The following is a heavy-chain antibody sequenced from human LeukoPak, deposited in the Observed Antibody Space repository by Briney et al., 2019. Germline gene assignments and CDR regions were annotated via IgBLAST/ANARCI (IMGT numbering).Heavy chain of an antibody. V-gene: IGHV3-7*01. J-gene: IGHJ6*03. D-gene: IGHD2-8*01. CDR2: IKQDGSEA. CDR1: GFTFSSYW. Sequence: PGGSLRLSCAASGFTFSSYWMTWVRRAPGKGLEWVANIKQDGSEAYYVDSVKGRFTVSRDNAKNSLYLQLNSLGAEDTAVYYCATRYCTIPACRASSYHCMDNWGKGTTVTVSS. CDR3: ATRYCTIPACRASSYHCMDN.